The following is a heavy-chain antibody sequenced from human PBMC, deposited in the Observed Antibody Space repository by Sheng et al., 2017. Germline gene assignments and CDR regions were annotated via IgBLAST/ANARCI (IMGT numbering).Heavy chain of an antibody. CDR2: INHSGST. CDR3: ARHAGRITMIGYAFDI. CDR1: GGSFSGYY. J-gene: IGHJ3*02. D-gene: IGHD3-22*01. Sequence: QVQLQQWGAGLLKPSETLSLTCAVYGGSFSGYYWSWIRQPPGKGLEWIGEINHSGSTNYNPSLKSRVTISVDTSKNQFSLKLSSVTAADTAVYYCARHAGRITMIGYAFDIWGPRGQWSPSLQ. V-gene: IGHV4-34*01.